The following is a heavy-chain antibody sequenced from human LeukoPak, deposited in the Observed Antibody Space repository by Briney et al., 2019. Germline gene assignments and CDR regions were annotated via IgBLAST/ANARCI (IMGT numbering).Heavy chain of an antibody. V-gene: IGHV3-7*01. CDR2: IRPGGGER. Sequence: GGSLRLSCAASGFTFSNYWMSWVRQAPGKGLEWVANIRPGGGERNYVDSVKGRFTMSRDNGKNSLYLQMHSLRAEDTAVYYCARDVVGALDYWGQGTLVTVSS. D-gene: IGHD1-26*01. CDR1: GFTFSNYW. CDR3: ARDVVGALDY. J-gene: IGHJ4*02.